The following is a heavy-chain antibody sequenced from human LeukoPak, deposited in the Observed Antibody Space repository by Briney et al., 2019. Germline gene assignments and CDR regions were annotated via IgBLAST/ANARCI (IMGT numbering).Heavy chain of an antibody. V-gene: IGHV4-34*01. CDR1: GGSISGYY. CDR3: ARVRRGFDY. Sequence: PSETLSLTCAVYGGSISGYYWSWIRQSPGKGLEWIGEINHSGSTNYNPSLKSRVTISVDTSKNQFSLKLSSVTAADTAVYYCARVRRGFDYWGQGTLVTVSS. D-gene: IGHD3-10*01. J-gene: IGHJ4*02. CDR2: INHSGST.